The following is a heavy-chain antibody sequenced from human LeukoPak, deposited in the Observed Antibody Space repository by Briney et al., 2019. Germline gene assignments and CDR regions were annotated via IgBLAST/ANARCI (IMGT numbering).Heavy chain of an antibody. V-gene: IGHV3-30*02. J-gene: IGHJ6*03. CDR2: IRHDGSNK. D-gene: IGHD6-19*01. Sequence: GGFLRLSCAASGFTFSSYGIHWVRQAPGKGLEWVAFIRHDGSNKYYADSVKGRFTISRDNAKNTLYLQMNSLRAEDTAVYYCARGGYSSGWYYYYYYMDVWGKGTTVTVSS. CDR1: GFTFSSYG. CDR3: ARGGYSSGWYYYYYYMDV.